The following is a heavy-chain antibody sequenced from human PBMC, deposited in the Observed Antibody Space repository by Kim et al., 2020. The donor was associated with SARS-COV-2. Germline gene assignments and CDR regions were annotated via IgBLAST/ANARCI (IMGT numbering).Heavy chain of an antibody. Sequence: ASVKVSCKANGYTVTGYYMHWVRQAPGQGLERMRCINPNIDRPNYALKPQGRVTMTRDTSISTAYMELSRLRSDDTAVYYCARELPGNWFDPWGQGTLVTVSS. J-gene: IGHJ5*02. V-gene: IGHV1-2*02. CDR1: GYTVTGYY. CDR3: ARELPGNWFDP. CDR2: INPNIDRP. D-gene: IGHD2-8*02.